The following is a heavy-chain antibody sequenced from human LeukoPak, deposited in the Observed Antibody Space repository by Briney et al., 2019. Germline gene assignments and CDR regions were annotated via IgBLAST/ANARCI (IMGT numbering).Heavy chain of an antibody. CDR3: AKSNGYGLVDI. CDR2: IFYSGST. J-gene: IGHJ3*02. V-gene: IGHV4-39*07. D-gene: IGHD3-10*01. Sequence: PSETLSLTCTVSGGSISSYYSGWIRQPPGKGLEWIGNIFYSGSTYYSPSLKSRVTISLDTSRNQFSLKLNSVTAADTAVYYCAKSNGYGLVDIWGQGTMVTVSS. CDR1: GGSISSYY.